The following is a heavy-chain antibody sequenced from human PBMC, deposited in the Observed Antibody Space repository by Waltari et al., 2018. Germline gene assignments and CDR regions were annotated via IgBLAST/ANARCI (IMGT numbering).Heavy chain of an antibody. CDR3: ARVRDSAAGYYFD. CDR1: GGSISSHY. D-gene: IGHD6-13*01. CDR2: IYYSGST. J-gene: IGHJ4*01. V-gene: IGHV4-59*11. Sequence: QVQLQESGPGLVKPSETLSLTCTVSGGSISSHYWSWIRQPPGKGLEWIGYIYYSGSTNYNPSLKSRVTISVDTSKNQFSLKLSSVTAADTAVYYCARVRDSAAGYYFD.